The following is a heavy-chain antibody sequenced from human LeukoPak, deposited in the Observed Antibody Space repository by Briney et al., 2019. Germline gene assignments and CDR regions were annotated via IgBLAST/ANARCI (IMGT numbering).Heavy chain of an antibody. CDR1: GGSFSGYY. V-gene: IGHV4-34*01. D-gene: IGHD2-2*01. J-gene: IGHJ4*02. Sequence: SETLSLTCAVYGGSFSGYYWSWIRQPPGKGLEWIGEINHSGSTNYNPSLKSRVTISVDTSKSQFSLKLSSVTAADTAVYYCARADCSSTSCPLDYWGQGTLVTVSS. CDR2: INHSGST. CDR3: ARADCSSTSCPLDY.